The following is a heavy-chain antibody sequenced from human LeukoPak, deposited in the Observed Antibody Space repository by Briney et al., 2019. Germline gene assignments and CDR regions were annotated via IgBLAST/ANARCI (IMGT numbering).Heavy chain of an antibody. J-gene: IGHJ3*02. CDR3: AKGLSAVTTRPDDTFDI. CDR1: GFTFSSHG. D-gene: IGHD4-17*01. Sequence: GGSLRLSCAASGFTFSSHGMNWVRQAPGKGLEWVSGIIPSGHTTYYADSVRGRFTISRDNSRNTLYLQMNSLRAEDTAVYYCAKGLSAVTTRPDDTFDIWGQGTMVIVSS. CDR2: IIPSGHTT. V-gene: IGHV3-23*01.